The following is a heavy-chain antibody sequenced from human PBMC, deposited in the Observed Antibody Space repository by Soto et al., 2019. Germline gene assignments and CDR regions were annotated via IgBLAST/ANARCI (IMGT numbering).Heavy chain of an antibody. CDR3: AHRQLYNGAWNEGTFDY. J-gene: IGHJ4*02. Sequence: QITLKESGRTLVKPTQTLTLTCTFSGFSLTTRPVGVGWIRQPPGQALEWLALIYWDDDKRYNPSLKTRVTITKDTSKTQVVLTMTNMDPVDTATYYCAHRQLYNGAWNEGTFDYWGQGALVTVSS. D-gene: IGHD1-1*01. CDR2: IYWDDDK. CDR1: GFSLTTRPVG. V-gene: IGHV2-5*02.